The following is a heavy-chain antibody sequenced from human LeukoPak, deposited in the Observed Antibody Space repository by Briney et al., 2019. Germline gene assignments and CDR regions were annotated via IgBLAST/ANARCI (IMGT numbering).Heavy chain of an antibody. D-gene: IGHD3-22*01. CDR2: IWYDGSNK. Sequence: GGSLRLSCAASGFTFSSYGMHWVRQAPGEGLEWVAVIWYDGSNKYYADSVKGRFTISRDNSKNTLYLQMNSLRAEDTAVYYCARAEDSSGYTYDYWGQGTLVTVSS. CDR3: ARAEDSSGYTYDY. CDR1: GFTFSSYG. V-gene: IGHV3-33*01. J-gene: IGHJ4*02.